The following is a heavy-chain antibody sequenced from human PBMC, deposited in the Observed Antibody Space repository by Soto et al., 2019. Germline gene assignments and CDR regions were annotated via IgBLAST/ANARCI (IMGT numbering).Heavy chain of an antibody. V-gene: IGHV3-30*18. CDR2: ISYDGSNK. Sequence: ESGGGVVQPGRSLRLSCAASGFTFSSYGMHWVRQAPGKGLEWVAVISYDGSNKYYADSVKGRFTISRDNSKNTLYLQMNSLRAEDTAVYYCAKEGVHGGYVGSFDYWGQGTLVTVSS. D-gene: IGHD5-12*01. CDR1: GFTFSSYG. CDR3: AKEGVHGGYVGSFDY. J-gene: IGHJ4*02.